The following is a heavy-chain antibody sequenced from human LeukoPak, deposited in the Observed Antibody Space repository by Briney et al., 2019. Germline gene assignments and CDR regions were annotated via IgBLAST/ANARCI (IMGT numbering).Heavy chain of an antibody. V-gene: IGHV3-30*03. CDR3: ARSDWNDVGSNY. CDR1: GFIFSDYA. CDR2: ISKDAVHE. Sequence: GRSLRLSCAASGFIFSDYAMHWVRPAPGKGLEWVAVISKDAVHEFYGDSVQGRFSISRDNSKTTVFLQMDRLTPDDTGLYYCARSDWNDVGSNYWGQGTPVTISS. J-gene: IGHJ4*02. D-gene: IGHD1-1*01.